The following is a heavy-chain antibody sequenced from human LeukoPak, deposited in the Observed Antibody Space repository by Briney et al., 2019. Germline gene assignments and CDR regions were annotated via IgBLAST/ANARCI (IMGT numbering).Heavy chain of an antibody. CDR2: INPNSGGT. CDR1: GYTFTGYY. V-gene: IGHV1-2*02. Sequence: GASVKVSCKASGYTFTGYYMHWVRQAPGQGLEWMGWINPNSGGTNYAQKFQGRVTMTRDTSISTAYMELSRLRSDDTAVYYCARDWSGTSLYDSSGYRPFDYWGQGTLVTVSS. D-gene: IGHD3-22*01. J-gene: IGHJ4*02. CDR3: ARDWSGTSLYDSSGYRPFDY.